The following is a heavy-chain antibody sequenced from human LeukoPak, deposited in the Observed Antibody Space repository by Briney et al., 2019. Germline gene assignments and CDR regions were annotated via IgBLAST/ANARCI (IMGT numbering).Heavy chain of an antibody. CDR3: ARLKTINAARWGQPWYFDY. Sequence: SETLSLTCTVSGGSISSYYWSWIRQPPGKELEWIGYIYTSGSTNYNPSLKSRVTISVDTSKNQFSLKLSSVTAADTAVYYCARLKTINAARWGQPWYFDYWGQGTLVTVSS. CDR2: IYTSGST. V-gene: IGHV4-4*09. D-gene: IGHD6-6*01. J-gene: IGHJ4*02. CDR1: GGSISSYY.